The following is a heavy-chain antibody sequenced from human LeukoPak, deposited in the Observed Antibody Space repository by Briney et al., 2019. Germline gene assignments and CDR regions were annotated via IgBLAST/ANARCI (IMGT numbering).Heavy chain of an antibody. V-gene: IGHV1-18*01. CDR2: ISAYNGNT. J-gene: IGHJ4*02. CDR3: ARSLRIQLWSANFDY. CDR1: GYTFTSYG. Sequence: GASVKVSCKSSGYTFTSYGISWVRQAPGQGLEWMGWISAYNGNTNYAQKLHGRVTMTTDTSTSTAYMELRSLRSDDTAVYYCARSLRIQLWSANFDYWGQGTLVTVSS. D-gene: IGHD5-18*01.